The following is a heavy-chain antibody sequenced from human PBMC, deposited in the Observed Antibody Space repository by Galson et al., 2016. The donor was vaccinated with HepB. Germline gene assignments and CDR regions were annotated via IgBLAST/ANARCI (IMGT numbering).Heavy chain of an antibody. CDR2: ITSRSTAI. V-gene: IGHV3-48*04. J-gene: IGHJ6*02. Sequence: SLRLSCAASGFTLSSYSMNWVRQTPGKGLEWVSYITSRSTAIYYADSGKGRFTIPRDNARNSLYMQMNSLRAEDTAVYYCAREGTGSSSFIYYYYGMDVWGQGTTVTVSS. CDR1: GFTLSSYS. CDR3: AREGTGSSSFIYYYYGMDV. D-gene: IGHD6-13*01.